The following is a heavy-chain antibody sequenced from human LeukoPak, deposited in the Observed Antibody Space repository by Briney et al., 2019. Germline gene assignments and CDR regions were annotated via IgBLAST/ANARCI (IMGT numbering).Heavy chain of an antibody. J-gene: IGHJ6*03. D-gene: IGHD3-10*01. CDR3: ARGRHYYGSGRFSRTPHYYYMDV. Sequence: GASVKVSCKASGYTFTSYDINWVRQATGQGLEWMGWMNPNSGNTGYAQKFQGRVTITRNTSISTAYMELSSLRSEDTAVYYCARGRHYYGSGRFSRTPHYYYMDVWGKGTTVTVSS. CDR2: MNPNSGNT. CDR1: GYTFTSYD. V-gene: IGHV1-8*03.